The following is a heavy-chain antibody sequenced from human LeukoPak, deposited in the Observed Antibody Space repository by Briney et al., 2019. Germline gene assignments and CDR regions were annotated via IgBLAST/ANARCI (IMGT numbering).Heavy chain of an antibody. D-gene: IGHD1-26*01. CDR1: GFTFSSYW. V-gene: IGHV3-74*01. CDR2: INSHGSST. J-gene: IGHJ4*02. CDR3: AKVLTSGTYYYMDY. Sequence: PGGSLRLSCAASGFTFSSYWMHWVRQAPGKGLVWVSRINSHGSSTSYADSVKGRFTISRDNAKNTLYLQMNSLRAEDTALYYCAKVLTSGTYYYMDYWGQGTLVTVSS.